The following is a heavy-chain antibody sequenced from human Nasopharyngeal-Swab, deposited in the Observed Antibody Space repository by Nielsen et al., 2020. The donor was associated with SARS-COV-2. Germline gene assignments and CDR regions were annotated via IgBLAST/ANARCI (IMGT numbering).Heavy chain of an antibody. CDR2: ISGSDYST. CDR3: ARDLYRQQWPLYNYYGMDV. Sequence: GGSLRLSCAASGFTFNTYAISWVRQAPGKGLEWVSVISGSDYSTKYADSVKGRFTISRDNSKNTVNLQMNSLRAEDTAVYYCARDLYRQQWPLYNYYGMDVWGQGTTVTVSS. V-gene: IGHV3-23*01. J-gene: IGHJ6*02. D-gene: IGHD6-19*01. CDR1: GFTFNTYA.